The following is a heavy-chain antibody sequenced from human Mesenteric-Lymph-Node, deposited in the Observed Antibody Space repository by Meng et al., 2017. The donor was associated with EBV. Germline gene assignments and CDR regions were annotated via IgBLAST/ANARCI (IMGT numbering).Heavy chain of an antibody. V-gene: IGHV3-21*01. J-gene: IGHJ4*02. CDR3: ARDPGSTVTDFDY. CDR1: GFTLSSYS. D-gene: IGHD4-17*01. Sequence: EVQLVESGGGLDKSGGWLRLACAASGFTLSSYSMNWVRQAPGKELEWVSSISSSSSYIYYADSVKGRFTISRDNAKNSLYLQMNSLRAEDTAVYYCARDPGSTVTDFDYWGQGTLVTVSS. CDR2: ISSSSSYI.